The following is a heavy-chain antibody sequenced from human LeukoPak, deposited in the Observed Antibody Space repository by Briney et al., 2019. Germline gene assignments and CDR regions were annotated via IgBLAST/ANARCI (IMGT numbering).Heavy chain of an antibody. D-gene: IGHD2-15*01. CDR3: AREHCSGGSCYSIYYYYYMDV. V-gene: IGHV4-39*07. CDR2: IYSSGST. Sequence: SETLSLTCTVSGGSISSRHYSWGWIRQPPGKGLEWIGNIYSSGSTYHNPSLKSRVTISVDMSKNQFSLRLSSVTAADTAVYYCAREHCSGGSCYSIYYYYYMDVWGKGTTVTVSS. J-gene: IGHJ6*03. CDR1: GGSISSRHYS.